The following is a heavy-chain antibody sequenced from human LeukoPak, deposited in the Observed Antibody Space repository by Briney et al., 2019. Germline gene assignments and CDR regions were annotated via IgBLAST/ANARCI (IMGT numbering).Heavy chain of an antibody. Sequence: GGSLRLSCAASGFTFSSYSMNWVRQAPGKGLEWVSYISSSSSTIYYADSVKGRFTISRDNAKNSLYLQMNSLRAEDTAVYYCARTNVLRFLEWSDYYYYYYMDVWGKGTTVTVSS. J-gene: IGHJ6*03. CDR1: GFTFSSYS. CDR2: ISSSSSTI. CDR3: ARTNVLRFLEWSDYYYYYYMDV. D-gene: IGHD3-3*01. V-gene: IGHV3-48*04.